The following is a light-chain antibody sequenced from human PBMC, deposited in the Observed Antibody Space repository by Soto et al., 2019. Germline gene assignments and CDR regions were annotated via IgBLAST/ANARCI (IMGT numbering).Light chain of an antibody. V-gene: IGKV3-15*01. CDR3: QQYHNWPPQYT. J-gene: IGKJ2*01. CDR1: QTDASN. Sequence: EIVMTQSPASLSVSPGEGATLSCRASQTDASNLAWYQQKPGQGPRLLIHGASTRATGVPARFSGSGSGTDFTLTISSLQSEDFAVYYCQQYHNWPPQYTFGQGTKLQIK. CDR2: GAS.